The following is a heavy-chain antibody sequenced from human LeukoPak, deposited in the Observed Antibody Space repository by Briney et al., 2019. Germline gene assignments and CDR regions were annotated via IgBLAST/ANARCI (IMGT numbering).Heavy chain of an antibody. CDR2: INAGNGNT. V-gene: IGHV1-3*03. CDR1: GYTFTSFA. CDR3: ARGTRSDTIDLDY. Sequence: ASVKVSCKASGYTFTSFAIHWVRQAPGQRLEWMGWINAGNGNTKYSQEFQGRVTITRDTSASTAYMELSSLRSEDMAVYYCARGTRSDTIDLDYWGQGTLVTVSS. J-gene: IGHJ4*02. D-gene: IGHD3-10*01.